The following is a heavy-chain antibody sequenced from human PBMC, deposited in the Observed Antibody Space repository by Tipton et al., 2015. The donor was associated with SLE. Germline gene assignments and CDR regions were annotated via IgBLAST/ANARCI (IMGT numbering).Heavy chain of an antibody. CDR3: ASMRGLNYFDF. CDR2: TYQSGST. CDR1: GGSISSSNW. Sequence: TLSLTCVVSGGSISSSNWWTWVRQPPGKGLEWIGSTYQSGSTYYNPSLKSRVTLSVDTSKNQFSLKLYSVTAADTAVYYCASMRGLNYFDFWGLGTLAIVSS. J-gene: IGHJ4*02. V-gene: IGHV4-4*02.